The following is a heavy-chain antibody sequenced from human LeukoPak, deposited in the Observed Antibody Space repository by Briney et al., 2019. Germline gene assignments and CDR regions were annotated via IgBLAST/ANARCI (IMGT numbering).Heavy chain of an antibody. Sequence: SETLSLTCTVSGGSVSSTTYYWSWIRQPPGKGLEWIASINYSGSTYYNPSLKSRVTIPVDTSENQFSLKLSSVTAADTAVYYCARYVVYGSGKYYFDYWGQGTLVTVSS. CDR1: GGSVSSTTYY. V-gene: IGHV4-39*01. D-gene: IGHD3-10*01. CDR2: INYSGST. CDR3: ARYVVYGSGKYYFDY. J-gene: IGHJ4*02.